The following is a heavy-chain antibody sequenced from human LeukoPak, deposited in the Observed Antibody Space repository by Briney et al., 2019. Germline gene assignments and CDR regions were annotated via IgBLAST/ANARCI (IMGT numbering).Heavy chain of an antibody. Sequence: GGSLRLSCAASGFTFSSYAMSRVRQAPGKGLEWVSSVSGSGSSTYYADSVKGRFTISRDNSKNTLYLQMNSLRAEDTAVYYCAKDQRGYGRIIDYWGQGTLVTISS. CDR1: GFTFSSYA. D-gene: IGHD3-10*01. CDR3: AKDQRGYGRIIDY. J-gene: IGHJ4*02. V-gene: IGHV3-23*01. CDR2: VSGSGSST.